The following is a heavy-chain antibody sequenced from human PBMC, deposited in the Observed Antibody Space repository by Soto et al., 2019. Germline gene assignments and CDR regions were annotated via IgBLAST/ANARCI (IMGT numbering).Heavy chain of an antibody. CDR3: VKVSTFYDILTGCYSTNFFDP. D-gene: IGHD3-9*01. CDR2: ISSDGDIT. Sequence: GGSLRLSCSASGFTFSDYSMHWVRQAPGKGLQYVSTISSDGDITYYADSVKGRFTISRDNSKNTLYLQMNSLRPEDTAVYYCVKVSTFYDILTGCYSTNFFDPWGQGTLVTVSS. CDR1: GFTFSDYS. V-gene: IGHV3-64D*06. J-gene: IGHJ5*02.